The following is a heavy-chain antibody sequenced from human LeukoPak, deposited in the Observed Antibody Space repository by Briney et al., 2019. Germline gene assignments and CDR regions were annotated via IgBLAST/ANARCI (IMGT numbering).Heavy chain of an antibody. V-gene: IGHV1-3*01. Sequence: EASVNVSCKASGYTFTNYAIHWVRQAPGQRLEWMGWINAGSGNTHYSQNFQDRVTITRDTSASIAYMELRSLRSEDTAVCYCARASVSSSFVYWESAYFDYWGQGTLVTVSS. D-gene: IGHD6-6*01. CDR3: ARASVSSSFVYWESAYFDY. J-gene: IGHJ4*02. CDR2: INAGSGNT. CDR1: GYTFTNYA.